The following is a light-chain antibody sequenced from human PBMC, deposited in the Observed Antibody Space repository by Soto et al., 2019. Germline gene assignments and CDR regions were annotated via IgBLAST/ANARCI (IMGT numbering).Light chain of an antibody. V-gene: IGKV3-11*01. Sequence: EIVLTQSPATLSLSPGERATLSCRASQSVSSYLAWYQQKPGQAPRLLIYDASNRATGIPARFSGSGSGTDFTLTISRLEPEDLAVYYCQQSDSSVTFGQGTRLEIK. J-gene: IGKJ5*01. CDR1: QSVSSY. CDR2: DAS. CDR3: QQSDSSVT.